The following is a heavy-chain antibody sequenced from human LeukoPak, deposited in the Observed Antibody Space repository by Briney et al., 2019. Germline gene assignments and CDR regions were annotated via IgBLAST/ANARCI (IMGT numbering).Heavy chain of an antibody. CDR2: INHSGST. Sequence: SETLSLTCAVYGGSFSGYYWSWIRQPPGKGLEWIGEINHSGSTNYNPSLKSRVTISVDTSKNQFSLKLSSVTAADTAVYYCARHYRGWSTTLYYFDYWGQGTLVTVSS. CDR1: GGSFSGYY. V-gene: IGHV4-34*01. D-gene: IGHD6-19*01. CDR3: ARHYRGWSTTLYYFDY. J-gene: IGHJ4*02.